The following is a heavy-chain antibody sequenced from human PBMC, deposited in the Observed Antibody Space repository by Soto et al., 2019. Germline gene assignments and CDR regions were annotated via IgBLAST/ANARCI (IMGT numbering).Heavy chain of an antibody. D-gene: IGHD2-8*01. J-gene: IGHJ6*02. CDR3: ARGGGDPAEWYYYGMDV. CDR1: GFTFSSYA. Sequence: QVQLVESGGGVVQPGRSLRLSCAASGFTFSSYAMHWVRQAPGKGLEWVAVISYDGSNKYYADSVKGRFTISRENSKNTLYLQMNSLRAEDTAVYYCARGGGDPAEWYYYGMDVWGQGTTVTVSS. CDR2: ISYDGSNK. V-gene: IGHV3-30-3*01.